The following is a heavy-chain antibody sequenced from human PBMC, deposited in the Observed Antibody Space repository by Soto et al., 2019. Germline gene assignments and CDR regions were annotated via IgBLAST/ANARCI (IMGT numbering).Heavy chain of an antibody. Sequence: EVQLLESGGGLGQPGGSLRLSCAASGFTFSNYAMNWVRQAPGKGLEWVSTITGSGGSTYYADSVRGRFTISRDNSKNTLSLEMNSLRVEDTAVDYCAKDRTTMYDGFDIWGQGTMVSVSS. CDR2: ITGSGGST. CDR3: AKDRTTMYDGFDI. CDR1: GFTFSNYA. V-gene: IGHV3-23*01. J-gene: IGHJ3*02.